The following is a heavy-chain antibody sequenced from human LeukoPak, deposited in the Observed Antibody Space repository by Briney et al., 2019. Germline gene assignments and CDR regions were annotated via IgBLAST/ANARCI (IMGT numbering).Heavy chain of an antibody. J-gene: IGHJ3*02. V-gene: IGHV4-61*02. Sequence: SQTLSLTCTVSGGSIYSGSYYWSWIRQPAGKGLEWIGRIYTSGSTNYNPSLKSRVTISVDTSKNQFSLKLSSVTAADTAVYYCARGILRFPHAFDIWGQGTMVTVSS. CDR1: GGSIYSGSYY. CDR3: ARGILRFPHAFDI. CDR2: IYTSGST. D-gene: IGHD3-3*01.